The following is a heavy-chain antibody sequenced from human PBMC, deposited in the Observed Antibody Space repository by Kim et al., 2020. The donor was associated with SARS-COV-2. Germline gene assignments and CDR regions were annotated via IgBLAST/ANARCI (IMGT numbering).Heavy chain of an antibody. V-gene: IGHV3-64D*06. CDR3: VRYGWNYGAVL. Sequence: GGSLRLSCAGSGFTFSNFSMNWVRRAPGKGLEYVSATTRSGDDSFYADSVEGRFTISRDNSKNTLYLQMNSLRVEDTSVYYCVRYGWNYGAVLWGQGTLVIVSS. CDR2: TTRSGDDS. D-gene: IGHD1-7*01. CDR1: GFTFSNFS. J-gene: IGHJ4*02.